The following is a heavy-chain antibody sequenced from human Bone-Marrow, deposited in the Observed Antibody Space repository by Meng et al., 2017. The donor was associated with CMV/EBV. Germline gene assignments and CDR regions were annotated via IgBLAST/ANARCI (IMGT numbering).Heavy chain of an antibody. Sequence: GGFLRLSWEASGFTFSYYAMTWVRQTPGRGLEGVSSIRGLEGVSSISDSGDRRYYVDSVRGRFTISRYNSKDKLYLQMNSLRAEETDIYFCSRLYGYLAGHYYHALDVCGEGATVTVSS. J-gene: IGHJ6*04. CDR2: IRGLEGVSSISDSGDRR. CDR1: GFTFSYYA. V-gene: IGHV3-23*01. D-gene: IGHD5-24*01. CDR3: SRLYGYLAGHYYHALDV.